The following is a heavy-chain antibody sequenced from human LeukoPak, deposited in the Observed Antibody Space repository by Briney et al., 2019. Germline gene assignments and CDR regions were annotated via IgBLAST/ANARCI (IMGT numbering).Heavy chain of an antibody. V-gene: IGHV4-38-2*02. CDR2: IYHSGST. Sequence: PSETLSLTCTVSGYSISSGYYWAWIRQPPGKGLEWIGSIYHSGSTYYNPSLHSRVTISIDTSKNQFALKLRFVTSADRAVYYCARVRCSGGSCPYYYYYYMDVWGKGTTVTVSS. CDR1: GYSISSGYY. J-gene: IGHJ6*03. CDR3: ARVRCSGGSCPYYYYYYMDV. D-gene: IGHD2-15*01.